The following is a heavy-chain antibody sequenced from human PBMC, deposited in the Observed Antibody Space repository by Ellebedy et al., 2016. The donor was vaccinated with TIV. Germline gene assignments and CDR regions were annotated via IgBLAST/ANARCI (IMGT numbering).Heavy chain of an antibody. Sequence: GGSLRLSCAASGFTFNSYAMSWVRQAPGKGLAWVSTIGDKTYYTDSVKGRFIISSDNSKNTLYLQMNSLRAEDTAVYYCARLWPTSTSRSFDSWGQGILVTVSS. CDR3: ARLWPTSTSRSFDS. V-gene: IGHV3-23*01. D-gene: IGHD2-2*01. J-gene: IGHJ4*02. CDR2: IGDKT. CDR1: GFTFNSYA.